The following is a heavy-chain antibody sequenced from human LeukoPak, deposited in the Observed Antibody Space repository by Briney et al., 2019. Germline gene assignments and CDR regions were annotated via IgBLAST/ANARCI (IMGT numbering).Heavy chain of an antibody. V-gene: IGHV1-69*01. J-gene: IGHJ6*03. CDR2: IIPIFGTA. Sequence: SVKVSCKASGCTFSSYAISWVRQAPGQGLEWMGGIIPIFGTANYAQKFQGRVTITAYESTSTAYMELSSLRSEDTAVYYCARAGTPAMVSYYYYYYMDVWGKGTTVTVSS. CDR3: ARAGTPAMVSYYYYYYMDV. CDR1: GCTFSSYA. D-gene: IGHD5-18*01.